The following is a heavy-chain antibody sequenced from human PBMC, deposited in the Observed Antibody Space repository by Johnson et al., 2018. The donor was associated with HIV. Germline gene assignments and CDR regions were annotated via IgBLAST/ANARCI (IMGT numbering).Heavy chain of an antibody. Sequence: QVQLVESGGGVVQPGGSLRLSCAASGFIFSNYPMHCVRQAPGQGLEWVAVLSFDGSKKYHADSVKGRFTISRDTSKNTLYLQMNSLRAEDTAVYYCARDSGRYSSSWATFGALDIWGQGTMVTVSS. D-gene: IGHD6-13*01. CDR3: ARDSGRYSSSWATFGALDI. CDR1: GFIFSNYP. CDR2: LSFDGSKK. J-gene: IGHJ3*02. V-gene: IGHV3-30*04.